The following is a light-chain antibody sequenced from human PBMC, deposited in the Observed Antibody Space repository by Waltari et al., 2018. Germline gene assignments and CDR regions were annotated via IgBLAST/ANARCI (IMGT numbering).Light chain of an antibody. Sequence: IVLTQSPGSLSSSPGESVTLSCRASQSVSRSLAWYPQKPGQAPRLLIFGASNRATGIPDRFSGSVSGTDFSLTISRLEPEDFAVYYCQHYVRLPATFGRGTKVEIK. CDR3: QHYVRLPAT. CDR1: QSVSRS. J-gene: IGKJ1*01. V-gene: IGKV3-20*01. CDR2: GAS.